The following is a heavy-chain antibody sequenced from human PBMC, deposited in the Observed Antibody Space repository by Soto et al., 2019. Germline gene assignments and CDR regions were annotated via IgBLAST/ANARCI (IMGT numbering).Heavy chain of an antibody. CDR3: AKGDSSSWLFDAFDI. CDR1: GFTFSSYG. D-gene: IGHD6-13*01. Sequence: GGSLRLSCAASGFTFSSYGMHWVRQAPGKGLEWVAVISYDGSNKYYADSVKGRFTISRDNSKNTLYLQMNSLRAEDTAVYYCAKGDSSSWLFDAFDIWGQGTVVTVSS. V-gene: IGHV3-30*18. J-gene: IGHJ3*02. CDR2: ISYDGSNK.